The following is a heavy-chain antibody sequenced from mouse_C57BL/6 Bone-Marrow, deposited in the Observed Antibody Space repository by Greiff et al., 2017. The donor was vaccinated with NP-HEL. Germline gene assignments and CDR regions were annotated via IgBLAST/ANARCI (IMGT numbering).Heavy chain of an antibody. V-gene: IGHV6-6*01. Sequence: EVMLVESGGGLVQPGGSMKLSCAASGFTFSDAWMDWVRQSPEKGLEWVAEIRNKANNHATYYAESVKGRFTISRDDSKSSVYLQMNSLRAEDTGIYYCTRLDYYGSSSYSDVWGTGTTVTVSS. CDR3: TRLDYYGSSSYSDV. CDR2: IRNKANNHAT. J-gene: IGHJ1*03. CDR1: GFTFSDAW. D-gene: IGHD1-1*01.